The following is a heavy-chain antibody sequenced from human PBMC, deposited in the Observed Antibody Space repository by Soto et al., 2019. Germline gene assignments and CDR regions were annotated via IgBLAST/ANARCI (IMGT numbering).Heavy chain of an antibody. V-gene: IGHV4-4*03. Sequence: LRETLSLTCAVSGGSISSSNWWSWVRQPPGKGLEWIGEIYRSGSTNYNPSLKSRVTISVDKSKNQFSLKLSSVTAADTAVYYCARAIGYSSGWYFVYWGQGTLVTVSS. J-gene: IGHJ4*02. D-gene: IGHD6-19*01. CDR2: IYRSGST. CDR3: ARAIGYSSGWYFVY. CDR1: GGSISSSNW.